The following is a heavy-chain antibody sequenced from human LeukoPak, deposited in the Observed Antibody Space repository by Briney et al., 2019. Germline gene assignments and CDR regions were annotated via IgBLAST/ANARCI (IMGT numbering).Heavy chain of an antibody. D-gene: IGHD5-18*01. CDR1: GSTFSRYG. V-gene: IGHV3-30*18. CDR3: AKGLKTAVGPYMGYHYYMDV. CDR2: ISDDGSYK. J-gene: IGHJ6*03. Sequence: PGGSLRLSCAASGSTFSRYGIHWVRQAPGKGLEWVAVISDDGSYKYYADSVKGRFTISRDNSKDTLYLQMNSLRAEDAALYYCAKGLKTAVGPYMGYHYYMDVWGKGTTVTVSS.